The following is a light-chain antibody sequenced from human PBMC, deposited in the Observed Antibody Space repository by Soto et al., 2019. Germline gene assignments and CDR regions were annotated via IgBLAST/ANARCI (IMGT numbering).Light chain of an antibody. CDR2: EVS. CDR3: SSYAGSKNYV. Sequence: QSVLTQPPSASGSPGQSVTISCTGTSSDVGSYNYVSWYQQHPGKAPKLMIYEVSKRPSGVPDRFSASKSGNKDSLTVSGLQAEDEADYYCSSYAGSKNYVFGTGNKGTVL. CDR1: SSDVGSYNY. J-gene: IGLJ1*01. V-gene: IGLV2-8*01.